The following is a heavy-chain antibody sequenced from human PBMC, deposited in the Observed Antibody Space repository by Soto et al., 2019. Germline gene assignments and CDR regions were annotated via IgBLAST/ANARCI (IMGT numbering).Heavy chain of an antibody. CDR1: GFTFRNYW. J-gene: IGHJ6*02. D-gene: IGHD3-16*01. Sequence: GGSLRLSCAASGFTFRNYWMHWVRQAPGKGLVWVSRVNSDGDTTYYADSVKGRFNISRDNAKNTLHLQMNSLGAEDTAVYYCASNYAYAEGYYFYGIDVWGQGTTVTVSS. CDR2: VNSDGDTT. CDR3: ASNYAYAEGYYFYGIDV. V-gene: IGHV3-74*01.